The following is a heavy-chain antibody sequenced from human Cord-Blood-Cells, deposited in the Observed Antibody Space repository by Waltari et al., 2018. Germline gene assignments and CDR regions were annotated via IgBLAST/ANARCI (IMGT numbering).Heavy chain of an antibody. CDR2: ISSSSSYI. Sequence: EVQLVESGGGLVKPGGSLRLSCAASGFTFSSYSMNWVRQAPGKGLEWVSSISSSSSYIYYADSVKGRFTISRDNAKNSLYRQMNSLRAEDTAVYYCARDRAAGPTRYYYYGMDVWGQGTTVTVSS. V-gene: IGHV3-21*01. CDR3: ARDRAAGPTRYYYYGMDV. D-gene: IGHD6-13*01. CDR1: GFTFSSYS. J-gene: IGHJ6*02.